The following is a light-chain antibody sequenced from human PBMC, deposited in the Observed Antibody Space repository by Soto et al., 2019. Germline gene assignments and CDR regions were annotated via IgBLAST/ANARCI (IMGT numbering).Light chain of an antibody. J-gene: IGLJ2*01. CDR2: LNSDGSH. Sequence: QPVLTQSPSASASLGASVKLTCTLSSGHSNFAIAWHQQQPDKGPRYLMRLNSDGSHTKGDGIPDRFSGSSSGAERYLTISNLQSEDEADYYCQTWGAGIHVVFGGGTKVTVL. CDR3: QTWGAGIHVV. CDR1: SGHSNFA. V-gene: IGLV4-69*01.